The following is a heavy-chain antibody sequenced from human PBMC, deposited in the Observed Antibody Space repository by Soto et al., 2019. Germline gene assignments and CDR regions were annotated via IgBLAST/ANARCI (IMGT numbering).Heavy chain of an antibody. Sequence: QVQLVESGGGVVQPGRSLRLSCAASGFTFSSYGMHWVRQAPGKGLEWVAVIWYDGSNKYYADSVKGRFTISRDNSKNTLYLQMNSLRAEDTAVHYCARDQKELYYYGMDVWGQGTTVTVSS. D-gene: IGHD1-26*01. CDR2: IWYDGSNK. CDR3: ARDQKELYYYGMDV. J-gene: IGHJ6*02. CDR1: GFTFSSYG. V-gene: IGHV3-33*01.